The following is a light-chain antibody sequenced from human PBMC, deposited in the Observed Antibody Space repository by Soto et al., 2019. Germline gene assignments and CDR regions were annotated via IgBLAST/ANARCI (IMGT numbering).Light chain of an antibody. J-gene: IGKJ4*02. V-gene: IGKV3-15*01. CDR3: QQYTHSPPLA. CDR1: QSVGRN. CDR2: GAS. Sequence: EIVMTQSPATLSVSPGERATLSCRASQSVGRNLAWYQQKPGQAPRLLIYGASTRATAIPARFSVSGSGTALTHTISCLQSENVAIYSCQQYTHSPPLALGGGTKVEIK.